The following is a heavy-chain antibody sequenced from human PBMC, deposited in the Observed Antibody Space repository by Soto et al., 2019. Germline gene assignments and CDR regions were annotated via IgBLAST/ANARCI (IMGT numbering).Heavy chain of an antibody. J-gene: IGHJ4*02. V-gene: IGHV1-18*01. CDR2: XSDYNGKT. D-gene: IGHD6-19*01. Sequence: XSVKVSCKASGCTFTRYGISWVRQAPGQGLEWIGCXSDYNGKTNYAQKLKDXXTMTTDTXXSTAYMELRSLRSDDTAVYYCARDRTVAVAHDYWGQGTLVTVS. CDR3: ARDRTVAVAHDY. CDR1: GCTFTRYG.